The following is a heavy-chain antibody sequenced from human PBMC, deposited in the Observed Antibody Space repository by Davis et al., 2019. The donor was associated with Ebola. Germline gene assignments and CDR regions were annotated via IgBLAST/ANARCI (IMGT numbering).Heavy chain of an antibody. CDR3: ARHQNWGSVYWFDP. CDR1: GDSVSSNSAA. V-gene: IGHV6-1*01. J-gene: IGHJ5*02. Sequence: PSETLSLTCAISGDSVSSNSAAWNWIRQSSSRGLEWLGRTYYRSKWYNDYALSVKSRITINPDTSKNQFSLKLSSVTAADTAVYYCARHQNWGSVYWFDPWGQGTLVTVSS. D-gene: IGHD7-27*01. CDR2: TYYRSKWYN.